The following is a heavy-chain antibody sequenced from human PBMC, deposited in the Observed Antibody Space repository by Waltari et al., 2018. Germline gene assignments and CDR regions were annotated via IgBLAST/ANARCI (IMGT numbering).Heavy chain of an antibody. CDR2: IIPIFGTA. CDR1: GGTFSSYA. Sequence: QVQLVQSGAEVKKPGSSVKVSCKASGGTFSSYAISWVRPAPGQGLEWMGRIIPIFGTANYAQKFQGRVTITADKSTSTAYMELSSLRSEDTAVYYCAREQNGDYVIYYYYGMDVWGQGTTVTVSS. D-gene: IGHD4-17*01. CDR3: AREQNGDYVIYYYYGMDV. J-gene: IGHJ6*02. V-gene: IGHV1-69*08.